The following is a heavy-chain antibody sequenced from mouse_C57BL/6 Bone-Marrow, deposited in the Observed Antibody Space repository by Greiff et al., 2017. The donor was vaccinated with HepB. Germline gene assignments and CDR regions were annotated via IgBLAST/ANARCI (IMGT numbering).Heavy chain of an antibody. V-gene: IGHV5-4*01. J-gene: IGHJ1*03. CDR1: GFTFSSYA. CDR2: ISDGGSYT. Sequence: EVQRVESGGGLVKPGGSLKLSCAASGFTFSSYAMSWVRQTPEKRLEWVATISDGGSYTYYPDNVKGRFTISRDNAKNNLYLQMSHLKSEDTAMYYCAREDPGWYFDVWGTGTTVTVSS. CDR3: AREDPGWYFDV.